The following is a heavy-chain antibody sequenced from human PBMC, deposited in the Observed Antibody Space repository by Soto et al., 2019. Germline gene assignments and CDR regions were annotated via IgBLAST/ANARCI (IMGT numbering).Heavy chain of an antibody. Sequence: QGQLVQSGGEVKKPGASVKVSCKASGYTFSRYGISWVRQASGQGLEWMGWISGYNGDTNYAQKFQGRVTMTIDTSTTTAYMELRSLTSDDTAVYYCAKNGQPPYYYYGLDVWGQGTTVTVSS. CDR1: GYTFSRYG. J-gene: IGHJ6*02. D-gene: IGHD2-8*01. CDR2: ISGYNGDT. V-gene: IGHV1-18*01. CDR3: AKNGQPPYYYYGLDV.